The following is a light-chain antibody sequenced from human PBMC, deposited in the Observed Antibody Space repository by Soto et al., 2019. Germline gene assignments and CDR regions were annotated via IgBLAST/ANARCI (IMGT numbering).Light chain of an antibody. J-gene: IGLJ1*01. V-gene: IGLV2-14*01. CDR1: SSDVGAYNY. Sequence: QSVLTQPASVSGSPGHSIAISCTGTSSDVGAYNYVSWYQQHPGKVPKLVIYDVTNRPSGVSDRFSGSKSGNTASLTISGLQAEDEADYYCSSYTSNTTPYVFGTGTKVTVL. CDR3: SSYTSNTTPYV. CDR2: DVT.